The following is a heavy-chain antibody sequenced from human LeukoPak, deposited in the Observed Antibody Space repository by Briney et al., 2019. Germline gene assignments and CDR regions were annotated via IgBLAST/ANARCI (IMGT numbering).Heavy chain of an antibody. CDR2: ISYDGSNK. V-gene: IGHV3-30-3*01. D-gene: IGHD6-19*01. CDR1: GFTFSSYA. Sequence: SGGSLRLSCAASGFTFSSYAMHWVRQAPGKGLEWVAVISYDGSNKYYADSVKGRFTISRDNSKNTLYLQMNSLRAEDTAVYYCAKEKLGLSYSSGWYDYWGQGTLVTVSS. J-gene: IGHJ4*02. CDR3: AKEKLGLSYSSGWYDY.